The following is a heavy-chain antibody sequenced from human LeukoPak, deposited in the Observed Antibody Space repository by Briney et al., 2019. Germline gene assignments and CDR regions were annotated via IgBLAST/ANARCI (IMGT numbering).Heavy chain of an antibody. Sequence: GGSLRLSCTVSGFTVSSNSMSWVRQAPGKGLEWVSFIYSDNTHYSDSVKGRFTISRDNSNNTLYLQMNSLRAEDTAVYYCARRAGAYSHLYDYWGQGTLVTVSS. V-gene: IGHV3-53*01. CDR2: IYSDNT. J-gene: IGHJ4*02. CDR1: GFTVSSNS. D-gene: IGHD4/OR15-4a*01. CDR3: ARRAGAYSHLYDY.